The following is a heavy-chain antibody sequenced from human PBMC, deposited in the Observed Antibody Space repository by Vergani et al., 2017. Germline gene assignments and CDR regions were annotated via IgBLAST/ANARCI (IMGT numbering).Heavy chain of an antibody. Sequence: QVRLQESGPGLVKPSETLSLTCSVSGGSMSGYYWSWIRQPPGKELEWIGYMYHSGSTNYNPSLETRVTISGDTSKNQFSLKLSSVTAADTAVYYCARGEGSIRTVTTPRNYYGMDVWGQGTTVTVSS. CDR2: MYHSGST. V-gene: IGHV4-59*01. J-gene: IGHJ6*02. D-gene: IGHD4-17*01. CDR3: ARGEGSIRTVTTPRNYYGMDV. CDR1: GGSMSGYY.